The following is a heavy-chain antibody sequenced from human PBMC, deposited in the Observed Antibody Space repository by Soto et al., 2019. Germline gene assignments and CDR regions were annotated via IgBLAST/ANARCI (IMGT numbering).Heavy chain of an antibody. Sequence: SETLSLTCTVSGGSISSGSYYWSWIRQPPGKGLEWIGYIYYSGSTNYNPSLKSRVTISVDTSKNQFSLKLSSVTAADTAVYYCARVDDDGGKNYYGMDVWGQGTTVTVSS. V-gene: IGHV4-61*01. D-gene: IGHD2-15*01. CDR2: IYYSGST. CDR3: ARVDDDGGKNYYGMDV. CDR1: GGSISSGSYY. J-gene: IGHJ6*02.